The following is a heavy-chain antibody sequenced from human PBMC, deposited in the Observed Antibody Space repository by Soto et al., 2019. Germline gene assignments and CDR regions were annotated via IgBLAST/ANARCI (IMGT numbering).Heavy chain of an antibody. CDR3: ARDLRGSNF. D-gene: IGHD4-17*01. J-gene: IGHJ4*02. V-gene: IGHV3-74*01. Sequence: GVSPRLSFVGSGFTFSGYWMHWVRQGPGKGLEWVSRINENGGITNYADSVKGRFTMSRDNAKNTLYLQLNTLRAEDTAVYYCARDLRGSNFWGQGTLVTVSS. CDR1: GFTFSGYW. CDR2: INENGGIT.